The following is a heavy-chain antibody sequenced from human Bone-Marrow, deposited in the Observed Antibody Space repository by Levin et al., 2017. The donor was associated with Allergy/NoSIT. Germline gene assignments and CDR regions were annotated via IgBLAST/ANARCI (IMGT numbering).Heavy chain of an antibody. Sequence: SETLSLTCTVSGGSISGGGYYWSWIRQHPGKGLEWIGYIYYSGNTYYNPSLKSRVIISVVTSKNQLSLKLTSVTVADTAVYYCARFNGYDFDHWGQGTLVTVSS. J-gene: IGHJ4*02. V-gene: IGHV4-31*03. D-gene: IGHD5-12*01. CDR3: ARFNGYDFDH. CDR1: GGSISGGGYY. CDR2: IYYSGNT.